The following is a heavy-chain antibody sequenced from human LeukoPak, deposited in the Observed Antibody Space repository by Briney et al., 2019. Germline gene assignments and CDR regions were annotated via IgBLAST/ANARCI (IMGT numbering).Heavy chain of an antibody. D-gene: IGHD2/OR15-2a*01. CDR3: TILFAWYFDY. V-gene: IGHV3-15*01. Sequence: PGGSLRLSCVASGFTFSSYEMNWVRQAPGKGLEWVGRIRPETDGGTTDYAAPVKGRFSISRDHSKNTLYLQMDSLKIEDTAVYYCTILFAWYFDYWAHGTLVTVSS. CDR2: IRPETDGGTT. J-gene: IGHJ4*01. CDR1: GFTFSSYE.